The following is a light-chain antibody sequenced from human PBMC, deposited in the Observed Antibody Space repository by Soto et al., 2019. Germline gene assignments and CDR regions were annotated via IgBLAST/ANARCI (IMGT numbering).Light chain of an antibody. V-gene: IGKV1-5*01. J-gene: IGKJ1*01. CDR3: QQYHTDWT. Sequence: DIQVTQSPSTLSASVGDAVTITCRASESIDHWLAWYQQKPGKAPKPLIFAASTLVRGVPSKFSGRGSGIEFTLTISSLQADDFATYCCQQYHTDWTFGQGTKVDIK. CDR1: ESIDHW. CDR2: AAS.